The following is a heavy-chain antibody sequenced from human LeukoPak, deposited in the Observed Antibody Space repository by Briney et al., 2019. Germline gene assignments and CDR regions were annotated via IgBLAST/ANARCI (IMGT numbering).Heavy chain of an antibody. J-gene: IGHJ4*02. D-gene: IGHD3-16*02. V-gene: IGHV3-21*06. CDR2: ISGSSSYI. Sequence: GGSLRLSCAASGFTFSSYGMHWVRQAPGKGLEWVSSISGSSSYIHYADSVKGRFTISRDNAKNSVYLQMNSLRAEDTALYYCARVLGASEDYLWGSFRFWGQGTLVTVSS. CDR3: ARVLGASEDYLWGSFRF. CDR1: GFTFSSYG.